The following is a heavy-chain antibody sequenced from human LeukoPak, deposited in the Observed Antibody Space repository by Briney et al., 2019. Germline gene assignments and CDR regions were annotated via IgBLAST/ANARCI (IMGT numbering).Heavy chain of an antibody. V-gene: IGHV4-34*09. Sequence: SETLSLTCAVYGGSFSGYYWSWIRQPPGKGLEWIGEINHSGSTNYNPSLKSRVTISVDTSKTQFSLKLTSVTAADTAVYYCARSGQLSRIDYWGQGTLVTVSS. D-gene: IGHD5-24*01. CDR3: ARSGQLSRIDY. CDR2: INHSGST. J-gene: IGHJ4*02. CDR1: GGSFSGYY.